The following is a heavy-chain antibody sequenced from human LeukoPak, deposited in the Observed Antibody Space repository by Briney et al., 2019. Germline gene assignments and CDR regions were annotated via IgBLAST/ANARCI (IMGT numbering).Heavy chain of an antibody. Sequence: GSLRLSCAASGFTFSSYAMHWVRQAPGKGLEWVAVISYDGSNKYYADSVKGRFTISRDNSKNTLYLQMNSLRAEDTALYYCAKDIRPEELLGLFDYWGQGTLVTVSS. CDR3: AKDIRPEELLGLFDY. J-gene: IGHJ4*02. V-gene: IGHV3-30-3*01. CDR1: GFTFSSYA. D-gene: IGHD3-10*01. CDR2: ISYDGSNK.